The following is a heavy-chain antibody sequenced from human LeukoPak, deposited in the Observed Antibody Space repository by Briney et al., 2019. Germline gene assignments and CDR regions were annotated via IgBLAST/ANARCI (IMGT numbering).Heavy chain of an antibody. CDR2: ISAYNGNT. V-gene: IGHV1-18*01. CDR3: AREGSGSPSSD. D-gene: IGHD1-26*01. Sequence: ASVKVSCKASGYTFTSYGISWVRQAPGQGLEWMGWISAYNGNTNYAQKLQGRVTMTTDKSTSTAYMELSSLGSEDTAVYYCAREGSGSPSSDWGQGTLVTVSS. J-gene: IGHJ4*02. CDR1: GYTFTSYG.